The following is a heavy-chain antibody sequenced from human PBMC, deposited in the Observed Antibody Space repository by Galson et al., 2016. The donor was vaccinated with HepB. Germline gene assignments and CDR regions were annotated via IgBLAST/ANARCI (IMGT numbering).Heavy chain of an antibody. CDR1: GFTFGSYG. V-gene: IGHV3-33*01. J-gene: IGHJ5*02. CDR2: IWDDGTNK. CDR3: ASDYVTTATRWFDP. D-gene: IGHD1-1*01. Sequence: SLRLSCAASGFTFGSYGMHWVRQAPGKGLEWVAAIWDDGTNKYYADSVKGRFTISRDNSKNTLYLQMNSLRAEDTAVDYCASDYVTTATRWFDPWGQGTLVTVSS.